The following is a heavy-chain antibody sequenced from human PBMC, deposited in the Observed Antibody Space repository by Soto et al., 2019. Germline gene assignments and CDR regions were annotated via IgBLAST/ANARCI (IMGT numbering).Heavy chain of an antibody. Sequence: EVQLLESGGGLVQPGGSLRLSCAASAFTFNTYAMGWVRQAPGKGLEWVSAISVSGGGTYYADSAKGRFTISRDTSKKTLYLQMNSLRADDTAVYCCAKSGGASPYSFDVWGRGTLVTVSS. D-gene: IGHD1-26*01. CDR1: AFTFNTYA. V-gene: IGHV3-23*01. CDR2: ISVSGGGT. J-gene: IGHJ4*02. CDR3: AKSGGASPYSFDV.